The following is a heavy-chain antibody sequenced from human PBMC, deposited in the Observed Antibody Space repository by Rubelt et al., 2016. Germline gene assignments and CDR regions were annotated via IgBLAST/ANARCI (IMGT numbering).Heavy chain of an antibody. J-gene: IGHJ4*02. CDR1: GFTFSSYA. CDR2: ISGSGGST. V-gene: IGHV3-23*04. D-gene: IGHD6-13*01. CDR3: ATLKQQLVRGGPFDY. Sequence: EVQLVESGGGLVQPGGSLRLSCAASGFTFSSYAMSWVRQAPGKGLEWVSAISGSGGSTYYADSVKGRFTNSRGNSMNTLYLQMNSLRAEDTAVYYCATLKQQLVRGGPFDYWGQGTLVTVSS.